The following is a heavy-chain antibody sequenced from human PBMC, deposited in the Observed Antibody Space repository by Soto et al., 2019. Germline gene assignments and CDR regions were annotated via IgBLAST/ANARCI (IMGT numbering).Heavy chain of an antibody. V-gene: IGHV3-9*01. CDR2: ISWNSGSI. Sequence: GGSLRLSCAASGFTFDDYAMHWVRQAPGKGLEWVSGISWNSGSIGYADSVKGRFTISRDIAKNSLYLQINSLRAEDTALYYCAKEAEGYGYSFDYWGQGTLVTVSS. CDR1: GFTFDDYA. J-gene: IGHJ4*02. D-gene: IGHD5-18*01. CDR3: AKEAEGYGYSFDY.